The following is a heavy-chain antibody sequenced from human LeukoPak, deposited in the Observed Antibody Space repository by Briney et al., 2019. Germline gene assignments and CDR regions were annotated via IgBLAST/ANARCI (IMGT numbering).Heavy chain of an antibody. CDR1: GFTFSTYW. V-gene: IGHV3-74*01. CDR3: ARDGTAPGLYFDL. CDR2: IDSDGSST. Sequence: GGSLRLSCAASGFTFSTYWMHWVRQAPGKGLVWVSHIDSDGSSTNYADSVKGRFTISRDNTKNSLYLQMSSLRAEDTAVYYCARDGTAPGLYFDLWGQGTLVTVSS. J-gene: IGHJ4*01. D-gene: IGHD6-13*01.